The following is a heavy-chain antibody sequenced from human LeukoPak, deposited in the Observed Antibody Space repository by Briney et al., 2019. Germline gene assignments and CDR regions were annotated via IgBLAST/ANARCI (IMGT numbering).Heavy chain of an antibody. Sequence: GASVKVSCKASGYTFTSYGISWVRRAPGQGLEWMGWISAYNGNTNYAQKLQGRVTMTTDTSTSTAYMELRSLRSDDTAVYYCARVMVQAARPPGIYWGQGTLVTVSS. CDR2: ISAYNGNT. CDR1: GYTFTSYG. CDR3: ARVMVQAARPPGIY. V-gene: IGHV1-18*01. D-gene: IGHD6-6*01. J-gene: IGHJ4*02.